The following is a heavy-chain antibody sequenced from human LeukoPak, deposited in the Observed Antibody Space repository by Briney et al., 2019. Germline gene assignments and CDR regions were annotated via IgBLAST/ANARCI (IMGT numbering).Heavy chain of an antibody. Sequence: GGSLRLSCAASGFTFSSYWMSWMRQAPGKGLGWVANIKYDGNEEYYVDSVKGRFTISRDNAKNSLYLQLNSLRVEDTAVYYCKSGGAAPGSFDYWGQGTLVTVSP. V-gene: IGHV3-7*01. CDR2: IKYDGNEE. CDR3: KSGGAAPGSFDY. J-gene: IGHJ4*02. CDR1: GFTFSSYW. D-gene: IGHD1-1*01.